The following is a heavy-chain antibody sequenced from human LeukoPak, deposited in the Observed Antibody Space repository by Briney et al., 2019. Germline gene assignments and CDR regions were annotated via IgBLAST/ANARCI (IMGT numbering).Heavy chain of an antibody. J-gene: IGHJ6*02. CDR1: GYTFTGYY. CDR3: ARASGIAVAGDYYGMDV. V-gene: IGHV1-2*04. D-gene: IGHD6-19*01. Sequence: ASVKVSCKASGYTFTGYYMHWVRQAPGQGLEWMGWINPNSGGTNYAKKFQGWVTMTRDTSISTDYMELSRLRSDDTAVYYCARASGIAVAGDYYGMDVWGQGTTVTVSS. CDR2: INPNSGGT.